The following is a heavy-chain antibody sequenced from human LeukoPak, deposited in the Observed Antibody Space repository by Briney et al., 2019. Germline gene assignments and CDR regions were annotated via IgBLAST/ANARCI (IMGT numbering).Heavy chain of an antibody. CDR2: IYHSGST. D-gene: IGHD2-2*01. J-gene: IGHJ4*02. CDR3: ARTVVVPAAMPYYFDY. V-gene: IGHV4-30-2*01. CDR1: GGSISSGGYS. Sequence: SETLSLTCAVSGGSISSGGYSWSWIRQPPGKGLGWIGYIYHSGSTYYNPSLKSRVTISVDRSKNQFSLKLSSVTAADTAVYYCARTVVVPAAMPYYFDYWGQGTLVTVSS.